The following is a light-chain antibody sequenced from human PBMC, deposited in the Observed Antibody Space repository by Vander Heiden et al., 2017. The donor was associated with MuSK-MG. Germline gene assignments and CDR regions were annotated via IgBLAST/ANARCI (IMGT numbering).Light chain of an antibody. J-gene: IGKJ1*01. CDR2: EVS. CDR1: QSLLHSDGKTY. Sequence: DLVMTQPPLSLSVTPGQPASISCKSSQSLLHSDGKTYLDWYLQKPGQPPKLLIYEVSNRCSGVPDRFSGSGSGTEFTLKISRVEAEDGGVYYCKQRSQLPWTFGQGTKVEIK. V-gene: IGKV2D-29*01. CDR3: KQRSQLPWT.